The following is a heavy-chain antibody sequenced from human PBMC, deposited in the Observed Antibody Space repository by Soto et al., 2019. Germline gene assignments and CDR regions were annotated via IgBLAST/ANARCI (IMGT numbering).Heavy chain of an antibody. V-gene: IGHV1-2*02. D-gene: IGHD6-6*01. J-gene: IGHJ5*02. CDR1: GYTFTGYY. Sequence: ASVKVSCKASGYTFTGYYMHWVRQAPGQGLEWMGWINPNSGGTNYAQKFQGRVTMTRDTSISTAYMELSRLRSDDTAVYYCARDLIGYSSSSPTKPNRFDPWGQGTLVTVSS. CDR2: INPNSGGT. CDR3: ARDLIGYSSSSPTKPNRFDP.